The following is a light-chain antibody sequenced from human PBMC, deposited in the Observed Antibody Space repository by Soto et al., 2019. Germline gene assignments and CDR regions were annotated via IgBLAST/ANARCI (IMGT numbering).Light chain of an antibody. CDR3: QAWDNSAVV. Sequence: YELTQPPSVSVSPGQTATITCSGDKLGDKYASWYQQKPGQSPVVFIYQDNKRPSGIPERFSGSNSGNTATLTITGTQAMDEADYYCQAWDNSAVVFGGGTKLTVL. V-gene: IGLV3-1*01. CDR1: KLGDKY. J-gene: IGLJ2*01. CDR2: QDN.